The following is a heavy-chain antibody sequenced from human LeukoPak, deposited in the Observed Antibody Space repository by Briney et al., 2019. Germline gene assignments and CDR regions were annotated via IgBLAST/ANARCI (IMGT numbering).Heavy chain of an antibody. CDR3: ARDRYSSGWSFDY. D-gene: IGHD6-19*01. V-gene: IGHV4-61*01. Sequence: TSETLSLTCTVSGGSVSSGSYYWSWIRQLPGKGLEWLGYIYYSGTTNYNPSLKSRVTISVDTSKDQFSLKLSSVTAADTAVYYCARDRYSSGWSFDYWGQGTLVTVSS. CDR1: GGSVSSGSYY. J-gene: IGHJ4*02. CDR2: IYYSGTT.